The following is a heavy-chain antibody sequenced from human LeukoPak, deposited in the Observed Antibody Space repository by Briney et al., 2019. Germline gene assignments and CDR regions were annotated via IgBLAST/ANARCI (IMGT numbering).Heavy chain of an antibody. CDR2: INPNSGGT. V-gene: IGHV1-2*02. CDR1: GYTFTGYY. J-gene: IGHJ4*02. Sequence: GASVKVSCKASGYTFTGYYMHWVRQAPGQGFEWMGWINPNSGGTNYAQKFQGRVTMTRDTSISTAYMELSRLRSDDTAVYYCARERYSSGWYGKYYFDYWGQGTLVTVSS. CDR3: ARERYSSGWYGKYYFDY. D-gene: IGHD6-19*01.